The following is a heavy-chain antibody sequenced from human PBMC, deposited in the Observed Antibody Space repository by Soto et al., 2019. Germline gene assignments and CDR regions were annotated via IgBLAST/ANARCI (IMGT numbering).Heavy chain of an antibody. CDR1: GFSFSKYT. D-gene: IGHD3-10*01. CDR2: IYPGDSNT. Sequence: PGESLKISCEGSGFSFSKYTVGWVRQIPGKGLEWMGIIYPGDSNTRYSPSFQGQVTISADKSITTAYLQWSSLKASDTAIYYCARLDFYYGSGSYDYWGQGTLVTVSS. V-gene: IGHV5-51*01. CDR3: ARLDFYYGSGSYDY. J-gene: IGHJ4*02.